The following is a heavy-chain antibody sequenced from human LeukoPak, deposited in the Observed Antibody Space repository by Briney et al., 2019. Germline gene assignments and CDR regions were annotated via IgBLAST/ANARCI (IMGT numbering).Heavy chain of an antibody. V-gene: IGHV1-69*05. Sequence: VASVKVSCKASGYTFTSYGISWVRQAPGQGLEWMGGIIPIFGTANYAQKFQGRVTITTDESTSTAYMELSSLRSEDTAVYYCARDERPAPGITGTTMDVWGKGTTVTVSS. CDR1: GYTFTSYG. CDR2: IIPIFGTA. D-gene: IGHD1-20*01. J-gene: IGHJ6*03. CDR3: ARDERPAPGITGTTMDV.